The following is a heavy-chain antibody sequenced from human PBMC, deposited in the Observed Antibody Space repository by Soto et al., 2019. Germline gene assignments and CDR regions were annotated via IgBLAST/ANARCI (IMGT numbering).Heavy chain of an antibody. CDR3: ARGATTVEHDYYYGMDV. Sequence: QVQLQQWGAGLLKPSETLSLTCAVYGGSFSGYYWSWIRQPPGKGLEWVGEISHNGGTTYNPSLKSRVTISVDTSKNQSALKLSSVGAADTAVYYCARGATTVEHDYYYGMDVWGQGTTVTVSS. CDR2: ISHNGGT. D-gene: IGHD4-17*01. J-gene: IGHJ6*02. CDR1: GGSFSGYY. V-gene: IGHV4-34*01.